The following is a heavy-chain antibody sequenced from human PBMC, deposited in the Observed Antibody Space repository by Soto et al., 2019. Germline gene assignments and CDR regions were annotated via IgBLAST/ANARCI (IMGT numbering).Heavy chain of an antibody. CDR3: AAKPGVIVRRSNNDAFDF. CDR2: ISAYNGNT. CDR1: GYTFTSYG. Sequence: GASVKVSCKASGYTFTSYGISWVRQAPGQGLEWMGWISAYNGNTNYAQKLQGRVTMTTDTSTSTAYMELRSLRSDDTAVYYCAAKPGVIVRRSNNDAFDFWGQGTMVTVAS. J-gene: IGHJ3*01. V-gene: IGHV1-18*01. D-gene: IGHD2-21*01.